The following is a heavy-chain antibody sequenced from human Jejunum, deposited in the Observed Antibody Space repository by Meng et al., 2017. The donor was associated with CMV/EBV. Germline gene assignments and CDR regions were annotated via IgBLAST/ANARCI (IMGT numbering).Heavy chain of an antibody. CDR1: GGSIKNYY. CDR2: IYYNGNT. D-gene: IGHD3-22*01. CDR3: ARGQYYHDSTGYYS. Sequence: SGGSIKNYYWSWVRQPPGKGLEWVGHIYYNGNTNYNPSLKSRVTISVDASKNQFSLKLSSVTAADTAVYYCARGQYYHDSTGYYSWGQGRLVTVSS. V-gene: IGHV4-59*01. J-gene: IGHJ4*02.